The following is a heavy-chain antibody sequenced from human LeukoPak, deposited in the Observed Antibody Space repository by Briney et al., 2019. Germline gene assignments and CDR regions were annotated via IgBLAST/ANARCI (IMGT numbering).Heavy chain of an antibody. CDR3: TRHRGDSLWFGELYYYYYMDV. CDR2: IRSKANSYAT. V-gene: IGHV3-73*01. Sequence: GGSLRLSCAASGFTFSGSAMHWVRQASGKGLEWVGRIRSKANSYATAYAASVKGRFTISRDDSKNTAYLQMNSLKTEDTAVYYCTRHRGDSLWFGELYYYYYMDVWGKGTTVTVSS. CDR1: GFTFSGSA. D-gene: IGHD3-10*01. J-gene: IGHJ6*03.